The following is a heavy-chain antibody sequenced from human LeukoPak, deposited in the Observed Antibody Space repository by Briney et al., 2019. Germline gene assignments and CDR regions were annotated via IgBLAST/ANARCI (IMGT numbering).Heavy chain of an antibody. J-gene: IGHJ4*02. Sequence: PGVSLRLSCTASGFTFRNYVMSWVRQAPGKGLACVSLIGGDTTSTYHADSVKGRFTISRDNSKNTVYLETNSLRLEDTAIYYCAAYYYDSGSSSRGGFDYWGQGVLVTVSS. CDR3: AAYYYDSGSSSRGGFDY. CDR2: IGGDTTST. CDR1: GFTFRNYV. D-gene: IGHD3-10*01. V-gene: IGHV3-23*01.